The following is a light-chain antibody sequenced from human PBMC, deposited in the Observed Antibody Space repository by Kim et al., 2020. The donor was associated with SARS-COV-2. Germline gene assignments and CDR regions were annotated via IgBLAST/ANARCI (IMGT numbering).Light chain of an antibody. CDR2: QDS. CDR1: KLGDKY. J-gene: IGLJ2*01. V-gene: IGLV3-1*01. CDR3: QAWDSSTLV. Sequence: YELTQPPSVSVSPGQTASITCSGGKLGDKYACWYQQKPGQSPVLVIYQDSKRPSGIPERFSGSNSGNTATLTISGTQAMDEADYYCQAWDSSTLVFGGGTKLTVL.